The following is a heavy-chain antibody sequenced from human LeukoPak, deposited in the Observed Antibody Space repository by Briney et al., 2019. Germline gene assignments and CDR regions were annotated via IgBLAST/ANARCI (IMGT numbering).Heavy chain of an antibody. CDR1: GITLSNYD. CDR2: LSGSGGGT. J-gene: IGHJ4*02. V-gene: IGHV3-23*01. CDR3: AKRGVVIRVFLVGFHKEAYYFDS. Sequence: GGSLRLSCAVSGITLSNYDMSWVRQAPGKGLEWVAGLSGSGGGTNYAYSVQGRFTIYRDNPKNTLYLQMNSLRAEDTAVYFCAKRGVVIRVFLVGFHKEAYYFDSWGQGALVTVSS. D-gene: IGHD3-10*01.